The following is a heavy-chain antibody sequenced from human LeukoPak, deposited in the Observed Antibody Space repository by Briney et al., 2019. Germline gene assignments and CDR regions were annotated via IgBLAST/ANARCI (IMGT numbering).Heavy chain of an antibody. CDR3: ARWDDGAWGFGN. CDR1: GGSISSYS. J-gene: IGHJ4*02. Sequence: SETLSLTCIVSGGSISSYSWNWIRQSPGKGLEWVGYISHSGTTSYNSSLKSRVTISVDTSKNQLSLKLTSVTAADTAVYYCARWDDGAWGFGNWGPGTLVTVSS. V-gene: IGHV4-59*08. D-gene: IGHD4-17*01. CDR2: ISHSGTT.